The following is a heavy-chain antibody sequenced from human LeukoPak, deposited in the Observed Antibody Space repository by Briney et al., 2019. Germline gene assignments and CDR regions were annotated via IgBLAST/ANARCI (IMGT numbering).Heavy chain of an antibody. J-gene: IGHJ6*02. CDR1: GGSISSSSYY. CDR3: ARHVKAKGSFYGMDV. D-gene: IGHD1-26*01. CDR2: IYYSGST. V-gene: IGHV4-39*01. Sequence: SETLSLTCTVSGGSISSSSYYWGWIRQPPGKGLEWIGSIYYSGSTYYNPSLKSRVTISVDTSNNQVSLKLRSVTAADTAVYYCARHVKAKGSFYGMDVWGQGTTVTVSS.